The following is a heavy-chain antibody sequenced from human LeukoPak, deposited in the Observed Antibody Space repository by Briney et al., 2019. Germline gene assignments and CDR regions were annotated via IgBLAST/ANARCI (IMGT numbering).Heavy chain of an antibody. Sequence: GGSLRLSCATSGFTFLGYWMTWVRQAPGKGLEWVSAISGSGGSTYYADSVKGRFTISRDNSKNTLYLQMNSLRAEDTAVYYCAKARGQWLSNYYYYMDVWGKGTTVTVSS. CDR2: ISGSGGST. CDR3: AKARGQWLSNYYYYMDV. D-gene: IGHD6-19*01. J-gene: IGHJ6*03. V-gene: IGHV3-23*01. CDR1: GFTFLGYW.